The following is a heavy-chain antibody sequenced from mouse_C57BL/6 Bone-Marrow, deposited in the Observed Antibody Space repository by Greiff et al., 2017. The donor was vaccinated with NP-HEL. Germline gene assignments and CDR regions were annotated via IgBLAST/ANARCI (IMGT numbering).Heavy chain of an antibody. CDR2: IDPENGDT. V-gene: IGHV14-4*01. CDR3: SVCDSRAWFAY. CDR1: GFNIKDDY. J-gene: IGHJ3*01. D-gene: IGHD1-1*01. Sequence: VQLQQSGAELVRPGASVKLSCTASGFNIKDDYMHWVKQRPEQGLEWIGWIDPENGDTEYASKFQGKATITADTSSNTAYLQLSSLTSEDTAVYYCSVCDSRAWFAYWGQGTLVTVSA.